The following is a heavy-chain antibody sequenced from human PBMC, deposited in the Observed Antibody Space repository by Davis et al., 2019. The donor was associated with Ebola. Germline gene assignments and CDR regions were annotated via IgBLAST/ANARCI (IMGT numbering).Heavy chain of an antibody. D-gene: IGHD1-26*01. J-gene: IGHJ3*01. CDR3: AKDTSNIWFDV. V-gene: IGHV3-74*01. Sequence: HTGGSLRLSCAASGFTFSSYPMHWVRQAAGKGLVWVSSINSDGSRTHYADSVKGRFTISRDNARNTLYLQMNGLRVEDTAIYYCAKDTSNIWFDVWGQGTMVTVSS. CDR1: GFTFSSYP. CDR2: INSDGSRT.